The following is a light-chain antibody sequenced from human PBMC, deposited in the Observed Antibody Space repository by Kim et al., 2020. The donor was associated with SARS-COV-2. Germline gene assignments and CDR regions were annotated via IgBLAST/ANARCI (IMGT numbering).Light chain of an antibody. Sequence: DIQMTQSPSTLSASVGDRVTITCRASQSISSWLAWYQQKPGKAPILLIYKASTLESGVPSRFSGSGSGTEFTLTISSLQPDDLATYYCQQYNSHPLTFGGGTKVDIK. V-gene: IGKV1-5*03. CDR3: QQYNSHPLT. CDR2: KAS. CDR1: QSISSW. J-gene: IGKJ4*01.